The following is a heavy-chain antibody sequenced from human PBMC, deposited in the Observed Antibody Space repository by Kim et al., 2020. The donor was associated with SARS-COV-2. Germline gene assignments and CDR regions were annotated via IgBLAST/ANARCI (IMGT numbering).Heavy chain of an antibody. Sequence: ASVKVSCKASGYTFTSYGISWVRQAPGQGLEWMGWISAYNGNTNYAQKLQGRVTMTTDTSTSTAYMELRSLRSDDTAVYYCARTYGDYRYYYYGMDVWGQGTTVTVSS. V-gene: IGHV1-18*01. CDR3: ARTYGDYRYYYYGMDV. CDR1: GYTFTSYG. D-gene: IGHD4-17*01. CDR2: ISAYNGNT. J-gene: IGHJ6*02.